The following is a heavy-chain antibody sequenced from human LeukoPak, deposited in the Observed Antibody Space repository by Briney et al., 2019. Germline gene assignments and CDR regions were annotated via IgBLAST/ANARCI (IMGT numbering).Heavy chain of an antibody. D-gene: IGHD3-10*01. J-gene: IGHJ6*03. CDR3: ARALYYGSGSNYYYYHMDV. CDR1: GGSFSGYY. Sequence: PSETLSLTCAVYGGSFSGYYWSWIRQPPGKGLEWIGEINLSGSTNYNPSLKSRVTISVDTSKNQFSLKLSSVTAADTAVYYCARALYYGSGSNYYYYHMDVWGKGTTVTVSS. V-gene: IGHV4-34*01. CDR2: INLSGST.